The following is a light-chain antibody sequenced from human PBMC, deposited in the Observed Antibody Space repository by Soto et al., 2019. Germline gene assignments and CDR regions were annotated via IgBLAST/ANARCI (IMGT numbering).Light chain of an antibody. CDR1: SSDVGAYNS. CDR3: TSYTSSSTHDYV. CDR2: DVS. Sequence: QSVLTQPASVSGSPGQSITISCTGTSSDVGAYNSVSWYQQHPGKAPKLMIYDVSNRPSGVSNRFSDSKSGNTASLTISGLQAEDEADYYCTSYTSSSTHDYVFGTGTKVT. V-gene: IGLV2-14*01. J-gene: IGLJ1*01.